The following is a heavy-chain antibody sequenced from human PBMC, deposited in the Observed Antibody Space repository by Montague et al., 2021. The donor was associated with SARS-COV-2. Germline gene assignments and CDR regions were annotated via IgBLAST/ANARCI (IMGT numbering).Heavy chain of an antibody. V-gene: IGHV2-70*11. D-gene: IGHD6-13*01. CDR1: GFSLSTSGMC. Sequence: PALVKPTQTLTLTCIFSGFSLSTSGMCVSWIRQPPGKALEWLARIDWDDDKYYSTSLKTRLTISKDTSKNQVVLTMTNMDPVDTATYYCARMYVAAAGLGMDDWGQGTPVTVSS. CDR2: IDWDDDK. J-gene: IGHJ6*02. CDR3: ARMYVAAAGLGMDD.